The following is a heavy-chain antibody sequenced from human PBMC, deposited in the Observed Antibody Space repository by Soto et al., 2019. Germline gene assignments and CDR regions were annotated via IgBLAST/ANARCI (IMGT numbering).Heavy chain of an antibody. V-gene: IGHV4-31*03. Sequence: QVQLQESGPGLVKPSQTLSLTCSVSGDSIRGGGHYWNWIRQFPGKGLEWIGYVYHSGSTHYNPSLRGRLTISIDTSKNQFSLRLISVTAADTALYYCARDTGLAPTVWGYCGHGTQVTVSS. CDR1: GDSIRGGGHY. J-gene: IGHJ4*03. CDR2: VYHSGST. D-gene: IGHD7-27*01. CDR3: ARDTGLAPTVWGY.